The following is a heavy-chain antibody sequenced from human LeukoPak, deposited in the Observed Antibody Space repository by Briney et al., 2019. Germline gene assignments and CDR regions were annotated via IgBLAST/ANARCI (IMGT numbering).Heavy chain of an antibody. CDR1: GFTLSYYG. J-gene: IGHJ2*01. CDR2: EWSDGSNE. V-gene: IGHV3-33*01. D-gene: IGHD3-22*01. Sequence: GRSLRLSCAACGFTLSYYGMHWVRQAPGKGLEWVALEWSDGSNENYADSVKGRFTISRDTSRNTLYLQMHSLRAEDTAVYYCARDADTSGSYWYFDLWGRGTQVTVSS. CDR3: ARDADTSGSYWYFDL.